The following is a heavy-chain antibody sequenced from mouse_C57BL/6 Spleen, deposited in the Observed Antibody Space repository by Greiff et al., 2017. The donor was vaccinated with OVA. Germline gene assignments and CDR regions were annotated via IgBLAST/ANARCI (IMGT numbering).Heavy chain of an antibody. V-gene: IGHV1-4*01. CDR3: ARWDTTVVDY. J-gene: IGHJ2*01. CDR1: GYTFTSYT. CDR2: INPSSGYT. Sequence: VQLQQSGAELARPGASVKMSCKASGYTFTSYTMHWVKQRPGQGLEWIGYINPSSGYTKYNQKFKDKATLTADKSSSTAYMQLSSLTSEDSAVYYCARWDTTVVDYWGQGTTLTVSS. D-gene: IGHD1-1*01.